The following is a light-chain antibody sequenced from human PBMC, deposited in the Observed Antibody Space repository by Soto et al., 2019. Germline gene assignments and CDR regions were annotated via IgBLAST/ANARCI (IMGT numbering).Light chain of an antibody. CDR1: QTISSW. CDR3: QQYNNWSPIT. Sequence: DIQMTQSPSTLSGSVGDRVTITCRASQTISSWLAWYQQKPGKAPKLLIYKASTLKSGVPARFSGSGSGTEFTLTISSLQSEDFAVYYCQQYNNWSPITFGQGTRLEIK. CDR2: KAS. V-gene: IGKV1-5*03. J-gene: IGKJ5*01.